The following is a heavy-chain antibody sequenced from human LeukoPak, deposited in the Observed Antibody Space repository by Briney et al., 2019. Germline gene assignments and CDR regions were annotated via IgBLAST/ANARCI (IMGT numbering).Heavy chain of an antibody. CDR2: INSDWTSA. CDR3: ARDSGYCTNGVCWDAWFDP. V-gene: IGHV3-74*01. D-gene: IGHD2-8*01. CDR1: GFTFSSYW. Sequence: PGGSLRLSCAASGFTFSSYWMHWVRQAPGKGLVWVSRINSDWTSATYADSVRGRFTISRDNAKNTLFLQMNTLRAEDTAVYYCARDSGYCTNGVCWDAWFDPWGQGTLVTVSS. J-gene: IGHJ5*02.